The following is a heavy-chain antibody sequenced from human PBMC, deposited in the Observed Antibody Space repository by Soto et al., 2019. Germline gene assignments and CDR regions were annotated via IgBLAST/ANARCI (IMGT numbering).Heavy chain of an antibody. Sequence: ASVKVSCKASGYTFTSYGISWVRQAPGQGLEWMGWISAYNGNTNYAQKLQGRVTMTTDTSTSTAYTELRSLRSDDTAVYYCARDGRLLWFGELVSSAFDIWGQGTMVTVSS. CDR2: ISAYNGNT. CDR1: GYTFTSYG. V-gene: IGHV1-18*01. D-gene: IGHD3-10*01. CDR3: ARDGRLLWFGELVSSAFDI. J-gene: IGHJ3*02.